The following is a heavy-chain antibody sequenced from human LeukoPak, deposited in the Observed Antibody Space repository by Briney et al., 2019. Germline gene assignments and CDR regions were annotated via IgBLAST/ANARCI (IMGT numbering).Heavy chain of an antibody. Sequence: QPGGSLRLSCVASGFTINTYDINWVRQAPGRGLEWVSHISSSGSTTYYADSVKGRFTVSRDNAKSSLYLQMNSLRAEDTAAYYCARSATGRGTDVWGKGTTVTVSS. CDR3: ARSATGRGTDV. J-gene: IGHJ6*04. V-gene: IGHV3-48*03. D-gene: IGHD7-27*01. CDR1: GFTINTYD. CDR2: ISSSGSTT.